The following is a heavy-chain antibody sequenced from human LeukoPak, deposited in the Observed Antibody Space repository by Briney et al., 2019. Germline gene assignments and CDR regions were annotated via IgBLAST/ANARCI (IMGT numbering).Heavy chain of an antibody. D-gene: IGHD4-17*01. CDR1: GFTFDDYA. CDR3: AKEGGDYGEAYYMDV. Sequence: GGSLRLSCAASGFTFDDYAMHWVRQAPGKGLEWVSLISWDGGSTYYADSVKGRFTISRDNSKSSLYLQMNSLRAEDTALYYCAKEGGDYGEAYYMDVWGKGTTVTVSS. V-gene: IGHV3-43D*03. CDR2: ISWDGGST. J-gene: IGHJ6*03.